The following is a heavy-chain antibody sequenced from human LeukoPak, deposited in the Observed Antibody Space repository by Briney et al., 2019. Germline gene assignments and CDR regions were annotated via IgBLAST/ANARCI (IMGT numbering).Heavy chain of an antibody. CDR2: INPNSGGT. Sequence: ASVKVSCKASGYTFTVYYMHWVRQAPGQGLEWMGWINPNSGGTNYAQKFQGRVTMTRDTSISTAYMELSRLRSDDTAVYYCASDVDYGDYAFDYWGQGTLVTVSS. V-gene: IGHV1-2*02. CDR1: GYTFTVYY. D-gene: IGHD4-17*01. J-gene: IGHJ4*02. CDR3: ASDVDYGDYAFDY.